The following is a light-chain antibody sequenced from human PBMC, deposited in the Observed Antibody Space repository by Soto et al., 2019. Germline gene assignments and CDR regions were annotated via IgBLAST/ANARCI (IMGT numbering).Light chain of an antibody. CDR3: QSYDSSLSGSV. J-gene: IGLJ3*02. CDR2: GNS. Sequence: QSVLTQPPSVSGAPGQRVTISCTGSSSNIGAGYDVHWYQQLPGTAPKLLIYGNSNRPSGVPDRFSGSKSGTSASLAITGLQAEDEADYYCQSYDSSLSGSVFGGVTKQTLL. V-gene: IGLV1-40*01. CDR1: SSNIGAGYD.